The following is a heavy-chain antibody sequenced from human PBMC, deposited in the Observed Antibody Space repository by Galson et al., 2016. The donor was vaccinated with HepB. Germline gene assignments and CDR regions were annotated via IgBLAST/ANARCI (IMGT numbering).Heavy chain of an antibody. CDR3: ARRGSGWSLFDY. CDR2: IYPGDSDT. V-gene: IGHV5-51*01. D-gene: IGHD6-19*01. J-gene: IGHJ4*02. Sequence: QSGAEVKRPGDSLKISCTGSGYSFSSHWIGWVRQMPGKGLEWVGNIYPGDSDTRYSPSFQGQVTSSADKSRTTAYLQWNSLKASDSAIYYCARRGSGWSLFDYWGQGSLVTVSS. CDR1: GYSFSSHW.